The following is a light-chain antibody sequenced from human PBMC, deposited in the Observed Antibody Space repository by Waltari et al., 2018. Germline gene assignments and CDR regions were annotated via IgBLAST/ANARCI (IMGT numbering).Light chain of an antibody. CDR3: CSYARSLIFV. V-gene: IGLV2-23*02. CDR2: EVT. J-gene: IGLJ1*01. CDR1: SSDVGNYYL. Sequence: QSALTQPASVSGSPGQSITISCTGTSSDVGNYYLVSWYQHHPGKAPKLLIYEVTKRPSGVSNRFSGSKSGDTASLTISGLQAEDEADYYCCSYARSLIFVFGTGTKVTVL.